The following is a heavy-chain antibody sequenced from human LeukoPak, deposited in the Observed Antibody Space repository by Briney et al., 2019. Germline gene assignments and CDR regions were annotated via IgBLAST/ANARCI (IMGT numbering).Heavy chain of an antibody. CDR3: ARDGIVVVTAIPRGYDAFDI. J-gene: IGHJ3*02. CDR1: GFTFSSYS. CDR2: ISSSSSYI. D-gene: IGHD2-21*02. V-gene: IGHV3-21*01. Sequence: GGSLRLSCAASGFTFSSYSMNWVRQAPGKGLEWVSCISSSSSYIYYADSVKGRFTISRDNAKNSLYLQMNSLRAEDTAVYYCARDGIVVVTAIPRGYDAFDIWGQGTMVTVSS.